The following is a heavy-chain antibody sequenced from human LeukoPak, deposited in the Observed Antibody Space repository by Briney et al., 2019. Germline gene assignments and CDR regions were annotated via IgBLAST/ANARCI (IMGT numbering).Heavy chain of an antibody. CDR2: ISSSGSTK. CDR3: ASLSSGYSYGYGVY. CDR1: GFTFSSYE. V-gene: IGHV3-48*03. J-gene: IGHJ4*02. D-gene: IGHD5-18*01. Sequence: GGSLRLSCAASGFTFSSYEMNWVRQAPGKGLERVSYISSSGSTKYYADSVKGRFTISRDNAKNSLYLQMNSLRAEDTAVYYCASLSSGYSYGYGVYWGQGTLVTVSS.